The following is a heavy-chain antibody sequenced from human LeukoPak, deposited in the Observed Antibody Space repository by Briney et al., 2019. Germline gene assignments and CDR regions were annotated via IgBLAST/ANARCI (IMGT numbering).Heavy chain of an antibody. V-gene: IGHV3-48*01. Sequence: GGSLRLSCAASGFTFSSYSMNWVRQAPGKGLEWVSYISSSSSTIYYADSVKGRFTISRDNAKNSLYLQMNSLRAEDTAVYYCASPPVASDYWGQGTLVTVSS. CDR3: ASPPVASDY. D-gene: IGHD6-19*01. J-gene: IGHJ4*02. CDR1: GFTFSSYS. CDR2: ISSSSSTI.